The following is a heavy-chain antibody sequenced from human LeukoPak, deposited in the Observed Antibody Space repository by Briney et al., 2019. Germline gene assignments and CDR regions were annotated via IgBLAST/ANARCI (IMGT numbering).Heavy chain of an antibody. CDR2: ISETI. V-gene: IGHV3-48*04. D-gene: IGHD3-16*01. CDR3: VREVGRPKTFYFDS. CDR1: GFVFSRDN. J-gene: IGHJ4*02. Sequence: GGSLRLSCITSGFVFSRDNMNWVRQAPGKGLEWVAHISETIYYADSVQGRFTISRDNAKNSLYLQMSNLRVDDTAMYYCVREVGRPKTFYFDSWGRGTPVTVSS.